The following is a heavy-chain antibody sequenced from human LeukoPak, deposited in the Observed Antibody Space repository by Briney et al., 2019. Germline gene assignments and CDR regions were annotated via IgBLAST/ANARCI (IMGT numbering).Heavy chain of an antibody. CDR1: GGTFSSYA. D-gene: IGHD4-17*01. CDR3: ASQGTTDLSNDY. J-gene: IGHJ4*02. CDR2: IIPIFGTA. V-gene: IGHV1-69*06. Sequence: ASVKVSCKASGGTFSSYAISWVRQAPGQGFEWMGGIIPIFGTANYAQKFQGRVTITADKSTGTAYMELSSLRSEDTAVYYCASQGTTDLSNDYWGQGTLVTVSS.